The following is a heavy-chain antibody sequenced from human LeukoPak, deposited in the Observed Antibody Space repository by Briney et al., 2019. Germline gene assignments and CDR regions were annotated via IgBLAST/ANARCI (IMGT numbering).Heavy chain of an antibody. D-gene: IGHD3-22*01. CDR3: ARDRAGGAYHYDSSSYYY. V-gene: IGHV3-11*04. CDR2: ISSSGSTI. CDR1: GFTFSEYY. Sequence: PGGSLRLSCAASGFTFSEYYMSWIRQAPGKGLEWVSYISSSGSTIYYADSVKGRFTISRDNAKNSPYLQMNSLRAEDTAVYYCARDRAGGAYHYDSSSYYYWGQGTLVTVSS. J-gene: IGHJ4*02.